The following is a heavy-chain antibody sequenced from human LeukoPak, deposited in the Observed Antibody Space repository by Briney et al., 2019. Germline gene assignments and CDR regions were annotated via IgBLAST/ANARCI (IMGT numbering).Heavy chain of an antibody. CDR1: GGSFNSGTNY. Sequence: SETLSLTCTVSGGSFNSGTNYWAWISQPPGKGLEWIGTIYYSGSTYYNPSLNSRVTMSLDTSKNQFSLKLSSVTAADTAVYYCARVSPHSSGYSGVEGFDYWGQGTLVTVSS. CDR2: IYYSGST. J-gene: IGHJ4*02. V-gene: IGHV4-39*07. CDR3: ARVSPHSSGYSGVEGFDY. D-gene: IGHD3-22*01.